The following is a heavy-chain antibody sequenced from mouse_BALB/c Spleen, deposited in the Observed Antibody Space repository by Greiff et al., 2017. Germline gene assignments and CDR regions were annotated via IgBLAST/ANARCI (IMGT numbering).Heavy chain of an antibody. CDR2: ISSGGST. D-gene: IGHD2-4*01. V-gene: IGHV5-6-5*01. J-gene: IGHJ4*01. CDR3: ARGDYDHYYYAMDY. Sequence: EVHLVESGGGLVKPGGSLKLSCAASGFTFSSYAMSWVRQTPEKRLEWVASISSGGSTYYPDSVKGRFTISRDNARNILYLQMSSLRSEDTAMYYCARGDYDHYYYAMDYWGQGTSVTVPS. CDR1: GFTFSSYA.